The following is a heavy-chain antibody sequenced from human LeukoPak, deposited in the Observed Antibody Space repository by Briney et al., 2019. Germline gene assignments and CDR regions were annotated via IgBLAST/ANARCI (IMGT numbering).Heavy chain of an antibody. CDR3: ARAKGSRTYYDFWSGYYGEGEHFDY. J-gene: IGHJ4*02. CDR1: GGSISSGSYY. CDR2: ICTSGST. D-gene: IGHD3-3*01. V-gene: IGHV4-61*02. Sequence: SQTLSLTCTVSGGSISSGSYYWSWIRQPAGKGREWIGRICTSGSTNYNPSLKSRVTISVDTSKNQFSLKLSSVTAADTAVYYCARAKGSRTYYDFWSGYYGEGEHFDYWGQGTLVTVSS.